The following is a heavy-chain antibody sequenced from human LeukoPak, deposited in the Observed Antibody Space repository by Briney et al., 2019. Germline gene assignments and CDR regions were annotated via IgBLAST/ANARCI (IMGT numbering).Heavy chain of an antibody. Sequence: GGSLRLSCAASGFTFSSYAMHWVRQAPGKGLEWVSVIRGGGAVAFYADSVKGRFTISRDNSRNTLYLHMNSLTADDTAVYYCGKSSSSYGNDALDIWGQGTMVTVSS. CDR3: GKSSSSYGNDALDI. CDR1: GFTFSSYA. V-gene: IGHV3-23*01. J-gene: IGHJ3*02. CDR2: IRGGGAVA. D-gene: IGHD5-18*01.